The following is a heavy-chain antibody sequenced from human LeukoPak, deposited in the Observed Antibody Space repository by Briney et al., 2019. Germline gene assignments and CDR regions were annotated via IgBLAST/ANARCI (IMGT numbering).Heavy chain of an antibody. J-gene: IGHJ4*02. CDR1: GLTVSGTH. CDR3: ARSPGYSDY. CDR2: IYSGGST. Sequence: GGSLRLSYAASGLTVSGTHMSWVRRAPGKGLEWVSVIYSGGSTYYADSVKGRFTISRDNSKNTVYLQMNSLRAEDTAVYYCARSPGYSDYWGQGTLVTVSS. V-gene: IGHV3-53*01.